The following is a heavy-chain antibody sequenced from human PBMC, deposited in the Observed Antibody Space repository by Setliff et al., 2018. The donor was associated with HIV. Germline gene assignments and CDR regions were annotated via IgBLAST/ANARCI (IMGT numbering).Heavy chain of an antibody. Sequence: LRLSCAASGFTFNKYAMNWVRQAPGKGLEWVSAISGSAEDIYYADSLKGRFAISRDNVQNSLYLQMNSLRAEDTAVYYCARGGRLQYFDWPSYAMDVWGQGTTVTVSS. J-gene: IGHJ6*02. V-gene: IGHV3-21*06. CDR2: ISGSAEDI. CDR1: GFTFNKYA. D-gene: IGHD3-9*01. CDR3: ARGGRLQYFDWPSYAMDV.